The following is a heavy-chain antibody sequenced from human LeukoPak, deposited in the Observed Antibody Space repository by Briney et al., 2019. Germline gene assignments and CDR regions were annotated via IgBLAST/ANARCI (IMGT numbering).Heavy chain of an antibody. CDR2: INHSGST. V-gene: IGHV4-34*01. D-gene: IGHD1-20*01. CDR1: GGSFSGYY. J-gene: IGHJ4*02. CDR3: ARRPYTWKAPGSV. Sequence: SETLSLTCAVYGGSFSGYYWSWIRQPPGKGLEWIGEINHSGSTNYNPSLKSRVTISVDTSKNQFSLKLSSVTAADTAVYYCARRPYTWKAPGSVWGQGTLVTVSS.